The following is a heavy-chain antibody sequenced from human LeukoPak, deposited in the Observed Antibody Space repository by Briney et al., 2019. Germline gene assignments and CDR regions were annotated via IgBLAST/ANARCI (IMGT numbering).Heavy chain of an antibody. CDR2: ISSSSSYI. CDR1: GFTFSSYS. CDR3: ARDLSWFGDFNWFDP. D-gene: IGHD3-10*01. V-gene: IGHV3-21*01. Sequence: PGGSLRLSCAASGFTFSSYSMNWVRQAPGKGLEWVSSISSSSSYIYYADSVKGRFTISRDNAKNSLYLQVNSLRAEDTAVYYCARDLSWFGDFNWFDPWGQGTLVTVSS. J-gene: IGHJ5*02.